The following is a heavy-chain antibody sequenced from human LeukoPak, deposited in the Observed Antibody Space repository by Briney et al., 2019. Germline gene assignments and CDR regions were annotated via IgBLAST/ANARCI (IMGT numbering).Heavy chain of an antibody. J-gene: IGHJ4*02. CDR1: GFTFSSYE. Sequence: PGGSLRLSCAASGFTFSSYEMNWVRQAPGKGLEWVSYISSSGSTIYYADSVKGRFTISRDNAKNSLYLQMNSLRAEDTAVYYCAMIDCSGGSCYSGYFDYWGQGTLVTVSS. CDR2: ISSSGSTI. CDR3: AMIDCSGGSCYSGYFDY. V-gene: IGHV3-48*03. D-gene: IGHD2-15*01.